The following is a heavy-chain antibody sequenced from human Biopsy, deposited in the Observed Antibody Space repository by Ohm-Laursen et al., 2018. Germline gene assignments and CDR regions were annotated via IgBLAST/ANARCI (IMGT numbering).Heavy chain of an antibody. CDR2: IYYSGST. Sequence: PGTLSLTCPVSGGSIGSFFWSWIRQPPGKGLEWIGYIYYSGSTNYNPSLRSRVTISVDRSKNQFSLELSSVTAADTAVYYCARVGAGAPSIDYFDYWGQGALVTVSS. V-gene: IGHV4-59*01. CDR3: ARVGAGAPSIDYFDY. J-gene: IGHJ4*02. CDR1: GGSIGSFF. D-gene: IGHD1-26*01.